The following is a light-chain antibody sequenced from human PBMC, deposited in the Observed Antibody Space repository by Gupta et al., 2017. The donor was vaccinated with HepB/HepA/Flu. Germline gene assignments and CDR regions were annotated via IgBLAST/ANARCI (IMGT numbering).Light chain of an antibody. J-gene: IGKJ1*01. CDR1: QGISSY. Sequence: AIRMTQSPSSFSASTGDRVTITCRASQGISSYLAWYQQKPGKAPKLLIYAASTLQSGVPSRFIGSGSGTDFTLTIRCLQSEDFATYYCQQYYSYPWTFGQGTKVEIK. V-gene: IGKV1-8*01. CDR2: AAS. CDR3: QQYYSYPWT.